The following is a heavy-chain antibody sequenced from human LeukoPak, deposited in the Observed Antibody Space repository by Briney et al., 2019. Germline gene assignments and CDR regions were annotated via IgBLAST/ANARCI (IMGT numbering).Heavy chain of an antibody. CDR1: GGSISSYY. J-gene: IGHJ6*03. D-gene: IGHD2-2*01. CDR3: ARVMAWSTSNYYYYMDV. Sequence: PSETLSLTCTVSGGSISSYYWSWIRQPGGKGLEWVGRIYTSGSTNYNPSLKSRVTMSVDTSKNQFSLKLSSVTAADTAVYYCARVMAWSTSNYYYYMDVWGKGTTVTVSS. CDR2: IYTSGST. V-gene: IGHV4-4*07.